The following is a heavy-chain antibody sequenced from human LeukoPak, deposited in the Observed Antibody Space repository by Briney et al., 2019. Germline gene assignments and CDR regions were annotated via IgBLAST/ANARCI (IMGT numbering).Heavy chain of an antibody. V-gene: IGHV3-30*02. CDR2: IRYDGSNK. D-gene: IGHD4-17*01. Sequence: GGSLRLSCAASGFTFSSYGMHWVRQAPGKGLEWVAFIRYDGSNKYYADSVKGRFTISRDNSKNTLYLQMHSLRAEDTAVYYCAKDPTYGDYVGACSYWGQGTLVTVSS. CDR3: AKDPTYGDYVGACSY. J-gene: IGHJ4*02. CDR1: GFTFSSYG.